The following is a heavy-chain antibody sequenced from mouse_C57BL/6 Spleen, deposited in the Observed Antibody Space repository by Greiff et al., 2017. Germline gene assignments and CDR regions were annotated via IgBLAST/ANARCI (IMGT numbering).Heavy chain of an antibody. CDR2: ISSGSSTI. J-gene: IGHJ3*01. CDR1: GFTFCDYG. V-gene: IGHV5-17*01. CDR3: AREGFAY. Sequence: EVKLVASGGGLVKPGGSLKLSCAASGFTFCDYGMHWVRQAPEKGLEWVAYISSGSSTIYYADTVKGRFTISRDNAKNTLFLQMTSLRSEDTAMYYCAREGFAYWGQGTLVTVAA.